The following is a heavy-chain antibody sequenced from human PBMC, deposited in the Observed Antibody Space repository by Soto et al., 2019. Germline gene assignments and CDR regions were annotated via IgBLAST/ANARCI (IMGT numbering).Heavy chain of an antibody. CDR2: ISAHNGNT. V-gene: IGHV1-18*01. CDR1: GYTFTSYG. D-gene: IGHD2-2*01. Sequence: ASVKVSCKASGYTFTSYGISWVRQAPGQGLEWMGWISAHNGNTNYAQKLQGRVTMTTDTSTSTAYMELRSLRSDDTAVYYCARVPARVVVPAAMFYYYYMDVWGKGTTVTVSS. J-gene: IGHJ6*03. CDR3: ARVPARVVVPAAMFYYYYMDV.